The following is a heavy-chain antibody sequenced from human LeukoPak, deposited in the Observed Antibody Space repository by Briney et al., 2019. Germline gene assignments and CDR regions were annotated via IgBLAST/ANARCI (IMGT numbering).Heavy chain of an antibody. V-gene: IGHV3-30*03. D-gene: IGHD3-16*01. J-gene: IGHJ4*02. Sequence: GGSLRLSCAASGFTFSTYGMHWVRQAPGKGLEWVAVISYDGSNKYYADSVKGRFTISRDNAENSLYLQMSSLRAEDTAVYYCASSWGSAIDFWGQGTLVTVSS. CDR2: ISYDGSNK. CDR3: ASSWGSAIDF. CDR1: GFTFSTYG.